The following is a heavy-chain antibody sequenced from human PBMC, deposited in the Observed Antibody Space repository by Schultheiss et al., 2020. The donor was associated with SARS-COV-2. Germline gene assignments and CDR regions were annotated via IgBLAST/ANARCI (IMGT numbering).Heavy chain of an antibody. V-gene: IGHV3-7*01. D-gene: IGHD6-13*01. CDR3: ARDLGSSWYGYYFDY. CDR2: IKQDGSEK. CDR1: GFTFSSYW. Sequence: GGSLRLSCAASGFTFSSYWMSWVRQAPGKGLEWVANIKQDGSEKYYVDSVKGRFTISRDNAKNSLYLQMNSLRAEDTAVYYCARDLGSSWYGYYFDYWGQGTLVTVSS. J-gene: IGHJ4*02.